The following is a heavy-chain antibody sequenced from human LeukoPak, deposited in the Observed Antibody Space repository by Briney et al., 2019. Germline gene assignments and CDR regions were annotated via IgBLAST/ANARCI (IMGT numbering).Heavy chain of an antibody. Sequence: QPGGSLRLSCAASGFTFSSYEMNWVRQAPGKGLEWVSYISSSGSTLYYADSVKGRFTISRDNAKNSLYLQMNSLRAEDTAVYYCAREPDYDILTGYSYWGQGTLVTVSS. CDR3: AREPDYDILTGYSY. J-gene: IGHJ4*02. CDR1: GFTFSSYE. V-gene: IGHV3-48*03. CDR2: ISSSGSTL. D-gene: IGHD3-9*01.